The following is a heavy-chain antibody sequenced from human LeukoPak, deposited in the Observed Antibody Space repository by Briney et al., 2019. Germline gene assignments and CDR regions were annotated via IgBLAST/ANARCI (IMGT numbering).Heavy chain of an antibody. CDR3: AKDLRYGSGSYSFDY. CDR2: ISGSGGST. D-gene: IGHD3-10*01. Sequence: GGSLRLSCAASGFTFSSYSMNWVRQAPGKGLEWVSAISGSGGSTYYADSVKGRFTTSRDNSKNTLYLQMNSLRAEDTAVYYCAKDLRYGSGSYSFDYWGQGTLVTVSS. J-gene: IGHJ4*02. CDR1: GFTFSSYS. V-gene: IGHV3-23*01.